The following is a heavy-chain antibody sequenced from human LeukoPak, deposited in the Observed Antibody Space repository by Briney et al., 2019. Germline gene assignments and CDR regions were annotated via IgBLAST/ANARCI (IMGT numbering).Heavy chain of an antibody. CDR1: GFTFSSYA. CDR3: AKVGYCSSTSCLFGDYYYYYMDV. V-gene: IGHV3-23*01. D-gene: IGHD2-2*01. Sequence: GGSLRLSCAASGFTFSSYAMSWVRQAPGKGLEWVSAISGSGGSTYYADSVKGRFTISRDNSKNTLYLQMNSLRAGDTAVYYCAKVGYCSSTSCLFGDYYYYYMDVWGKGTTVTVSS. CDR2: ISGSGGST. J-gene: IGHJ6*03.